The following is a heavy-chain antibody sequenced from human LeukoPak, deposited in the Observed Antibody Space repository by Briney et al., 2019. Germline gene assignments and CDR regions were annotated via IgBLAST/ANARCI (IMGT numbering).Heavy chain of an antibody. J-gene: IGHJ5*02. V-gene: IGHV1-24*01. CDR3: ATVSGNYDYVWGSYRYSGNWFDP. D-gene: IGHD3-16*02. Sequence: ASMKVSCKVSGYTLTELSMHWVRQAPGKGLEWMGGFDPEDGETIYAQKFQGRVTMTEDTSTDTAYMELSSLRSEDTAVYYCATVSGNYDYVWGSYRYSGNWFDPWGQGTLVTVSS. CDR2: FDPEDGET. CDR1: GYTLTELS.